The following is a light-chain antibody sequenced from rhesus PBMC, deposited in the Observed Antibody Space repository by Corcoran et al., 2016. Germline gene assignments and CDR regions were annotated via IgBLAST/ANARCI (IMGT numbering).Light chain of an antibody. J-gene: IGKJ2*01. CDR3: QQYDDLPYT. V-gene: IGKV1-19*01. CDR2: AAS. CDR1: QDIRTW. Sequence: DIQMTQSPSSLSASVGDKVTITCHASQDIRTWLAWYQQKPGKAPKPLIYAASSLQSGVPSRFSGSGSWADYTLTINSLQPEDFAIYYCQQYDDLPYTFGLGTKVEIK.